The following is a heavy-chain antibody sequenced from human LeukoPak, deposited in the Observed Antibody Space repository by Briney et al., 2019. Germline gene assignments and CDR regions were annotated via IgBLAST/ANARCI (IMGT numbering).Heavy chain of an antibody. J-gene: IGHJ4*02. D-gene: IGHD2-15*01. V-gene: IGHV4-34*01. CDR1: GGSFSGYY. CDR2: INHSGST. CDR3: ATEEPRYCSGGSCQY. Sequence: SETLSLTCAVYGGSFSGYYWSWIRQPPGKGLEWIGEINHSGSTNYNPSLKSRVTISVDTSKNQFSLKLSSVTAADTAVYYCATEEPRYCSGGSCQYWGQGTLATVSS.